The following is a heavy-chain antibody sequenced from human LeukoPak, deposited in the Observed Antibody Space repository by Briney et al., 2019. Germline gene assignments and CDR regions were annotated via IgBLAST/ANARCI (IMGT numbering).Heavy chain of an antibody. D-gene: IGHD1-1*01. Sequence: YPGDSDTRYSPSFQGQVTISADKSISTAYLQWSSLKASDTAMYYCARHVVSGTGSWFDPWGQGTLVTVSS. J-gene: IGHJ5*02. V-gene: IGHV5-51*01. CDR3: ARHVVSGTGSWFDP. CDR2: YPGDSDT.